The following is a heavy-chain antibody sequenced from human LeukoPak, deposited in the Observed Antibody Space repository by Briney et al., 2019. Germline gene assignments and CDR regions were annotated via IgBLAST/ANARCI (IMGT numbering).Heavy chain of an antibody. CDR1: GFTFSSYS. CDR3: AKTPGSSWFRGDY. D-gene: IGHD6-13*01. CDR2: ISSSGSTI. J-gene: IGHJ4*02. Sequence: GGSLRLSCAASGFTFSSYSMNWVRQAPGKGLEWVSYISSSGSTIYYADSVKGRFTISRDNAKNSLYLQMNSLRAEDTAVYYCAKTPGSSWFRGDYWGQGTLVTVSS. V-gene: IGHV3-48*04.